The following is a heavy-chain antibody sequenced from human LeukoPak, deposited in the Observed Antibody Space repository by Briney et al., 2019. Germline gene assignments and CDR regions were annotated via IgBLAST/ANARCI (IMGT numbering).Heavy chain of an antibody. CDR1: GFTFSTYD. Sequence: PGGSLRLSCAASGFTFSTYDMHWVRQATGKGLEWVSAIGTAGDSFYPDSVKGRLTMSRGNARNSVYLQMNSLRAEDTAVYYCVRGCMFCRWKTYFDPWGQGTLVTVSS. J-gene: IGHJ5*02. V-gene: IGHV3-13*01. D-gene: IGHD2-8*01. CDR3: VRGCMFCRWKTYFDP. CDR2: IGTAGDS.